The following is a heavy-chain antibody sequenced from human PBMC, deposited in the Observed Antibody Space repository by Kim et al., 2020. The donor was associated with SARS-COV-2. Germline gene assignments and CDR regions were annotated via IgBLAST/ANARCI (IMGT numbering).Heavy chain of an antibody. J-gene: IGHJ4*02. CDR1: GYSIRSGYF. CDR3: AREGYNYGGFDY. CDR2: VSHGGNA. V-gene: IGHV4-38-2*02. D-gene: IGHD5-18*01. Sequence: SETLSLTCSVSGYSIRSGYFWGWIRQPPGKGPEWIGHVSHGGNAYYNPSHKSRVTVSLDTSKNQLSLKLSSVTAADTAVYYCAREGYNYGGFDYWGQGT.